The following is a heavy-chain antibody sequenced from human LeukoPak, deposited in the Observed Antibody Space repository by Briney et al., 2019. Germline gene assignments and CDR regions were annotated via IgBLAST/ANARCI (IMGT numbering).Heavy chain of an antibody. J-gene: IGHJ4*02. D-gene: IGHD3-10*01. CDR1: GFTFRNYA. Sequence: HTGGSLRLSCAASGFTFRNYAMSWVRQDPGKGLEWVSAISGSGGSTYYADSVKGRFTISRDNSQNTLYLQMNSLRAEDTAVYYCAIDSGDFAPLTDFDYWGQGILVTVSS. V-gene: IGHV3-23*01. CDR3: AIDSGDFAPLTDFDY. CDR2: ISGSGGST.